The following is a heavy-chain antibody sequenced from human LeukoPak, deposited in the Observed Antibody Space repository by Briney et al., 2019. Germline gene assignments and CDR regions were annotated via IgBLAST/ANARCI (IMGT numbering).Heavy chain of an antibody. CDR1: GRSMSSCPYY. Sequence: PSETLSLTCTLSGRSMSSCPYYCRWIRQSPGTGLEWIGNIYYSGSTYYNPSVKTRVTISMDTSKNQYSLQLTCLTAEDTAVYYWARHESVVGNWPRPYDYWGQGSLVTVSS. D-gene: IGHD2-21*01. CDR3: ARHESVVGNWPRPYDY. J-gene: IGHJ4*02. V-gene: IGHV4-39*01. CDR2: IYYSGST.